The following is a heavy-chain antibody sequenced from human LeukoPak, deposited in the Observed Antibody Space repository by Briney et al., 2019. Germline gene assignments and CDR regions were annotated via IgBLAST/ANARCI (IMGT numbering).Heavy chain of an antibody. Sequence: PGGSLRLSCAASGFTFSTYAMNWVRQAPGKGLEWVSTISGSGVPTYYADSVKGRFTISRDNSKNTLCLQMSSLRAEDTAVYYCAKVYRGELHGDAFDIWGQGTMVAVSS. CDR3: AKVYRGELHGDAFDI. CDR2: ISGSGVPT. V-gene: IGHV3-23*01. J-gene: IGHJ3*02. CDR1: GFTFSTYA. D-gene: IGHD1-7*01.